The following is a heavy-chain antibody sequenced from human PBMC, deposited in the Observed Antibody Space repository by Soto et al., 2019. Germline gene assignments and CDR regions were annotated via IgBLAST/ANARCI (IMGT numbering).Heavy chain of an antibody. CDR3: ARARIAARQFNWFDP. Sequence: SETLSLTCAVYGGSFSGYYWSWIRQPPGKGLEWIGEINHSGSTNYNPSLKSRVTISVDTSKNQFSLKLSSVTAADTAVYYCARARIAARQFNWFDPWGQGTLVTVSS. CDR1: GGSFSGYY. D-gene: IGHD6-6*01. V-gene: IGHV4-34*01. J-gene: IGHJ5*02. CDR2: INHSGST.